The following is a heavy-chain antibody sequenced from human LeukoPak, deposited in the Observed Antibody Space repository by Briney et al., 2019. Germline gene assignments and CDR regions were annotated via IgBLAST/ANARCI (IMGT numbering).Heavy chain of an antibody. Sequence: PGRSLRLSCAASGFTFDDYAMHWVRQAPGKGLEWVPGISWNSGSIGYADSVKGRFAISRDNAKNSLYLQMNSLRAEDTALYYYAKDIGYSGYDDGGFDYWGQGTLVTVSS. J-gene: IGHJ4*02. V-gene: IGHV3-9*01. CDR1: GFTFDDYA. D-gene: IGHD5-12*01. CDR2: ISWNSGSI. CDR3: AKDIGYSGYDDGGFDY.